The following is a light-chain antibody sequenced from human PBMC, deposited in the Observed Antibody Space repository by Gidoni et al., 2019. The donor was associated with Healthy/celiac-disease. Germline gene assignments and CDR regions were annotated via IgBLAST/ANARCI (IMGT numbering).Light chain of an antibody. J-gene: IGLJ2*01. V-gene: IGLV2-14*03. CDR2: DVS. CDR3: SSYTSSSTV. Sequence: QSALTQPASVSGSPGQSITISCTGTSSDVGGYNYVSWYQQHPGKAPKLMIYDVSNRPSGVSNRVSGSKSGNTASLTSSGLQAEDEADYYCSSYTSSSTVFGGGTKLTVL. CDR1: SSDVGGYNY.